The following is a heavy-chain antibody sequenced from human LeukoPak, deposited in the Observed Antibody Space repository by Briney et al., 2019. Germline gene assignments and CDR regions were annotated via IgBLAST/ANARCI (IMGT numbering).Heavy chain of an antibody. Sequence: GGSLRLPCAASGFTFSTYNMNWVRQAPGKGLEWISYINADSSTIQYADSVRGRFTTSRDNAKNSLYLQMNSLRAEDTAVYYCVRDNSRGQSLGVIYWGQGSLVTVSS. CDR1: GFTFSTYN. CDR2: INADSSTI. CDR3: VRDNSRGQSLGVIY. V-gene: IGHV3-48*01. D-gene: IGHD3-22*01. J-gene: IGHJ4*02.